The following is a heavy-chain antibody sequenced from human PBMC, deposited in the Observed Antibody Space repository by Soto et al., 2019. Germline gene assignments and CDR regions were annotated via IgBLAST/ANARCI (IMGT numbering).Heavy chain of an antibody. J-gene: IGHJ5*02. CDR1: GGTFSSYA. Sequence: SVKVSCKASGGTFSSYAISWVRQAPGQGLEWMGGIIPIFGTANYAQKFQGRVTITADESTSTAYMELSSLRSEDTAVYYCARDLRGASVVVTANTIFQPFDPWGQGTLVTVSS. V-gene: IGHV1-69*13. CDR2: IIPIFGTA. CDR3: ARDLRGASVVVTANTIFQPFDP. D-gene: IGHD2-21*02.